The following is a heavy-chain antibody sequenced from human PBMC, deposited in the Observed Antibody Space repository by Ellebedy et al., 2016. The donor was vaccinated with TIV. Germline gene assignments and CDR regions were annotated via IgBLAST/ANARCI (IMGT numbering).Heavy chain of an antibody. V-gene: IGHV4-38-2*02. CDR2: IYYTGST. D-gene: IGHD3-22*01. Sequence: SETLSLTXSVSGYSIGYYWGWIRQPPGKGLEWIGSIYYTGSTYYNPSLNSRVTISGDTSKKQLSLRLSLVTAADTAVYYCVRSSDNRGYYHDYWGHGTLVTVSS. CDR3: VRSSDNRGYYHDY. CDR1: GYSIGYY. J-gene: IGHJ4*01.